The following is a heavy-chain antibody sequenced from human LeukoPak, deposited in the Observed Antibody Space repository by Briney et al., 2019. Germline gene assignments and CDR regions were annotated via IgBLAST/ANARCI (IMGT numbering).Heavy chain of an antibody. V-gene: IGHV1-69*01. CDR3: ASDSYGC. CDR2: IIPIIGTA. Sequence: ASVTVSCKASGYTFTGYYMHWVRQAPGQGLEWMGGIIPIIGTANYAQKFQGRVTITADESTSTAYMELSSLRSEDTAVYYCASDSYGCWGQGTLVTVSS. CDR1: GYTFTGYY. J-gene: IGHJ4*02. D-gene: IGHD5-18*01.